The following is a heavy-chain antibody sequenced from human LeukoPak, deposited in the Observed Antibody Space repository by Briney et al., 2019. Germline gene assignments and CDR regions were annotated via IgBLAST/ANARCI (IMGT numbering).Heavy chain of an antibody. CDR3: ARDYYGSGSPLDY. D-gene: IGHD3-10*01. Sequence: SVKVSCKASGGTFSSYAISWVRQAPGQGLEWMGRIIPILGIANYAQKFQGRATITADKSTSTAYMELSSLRSEDTAVYYCARDYYGSGSPLDYWGQGTLVTVSS. CDR1: GGTFSSYA. V-gene: IGHV1-69*04. CDR2: IIPILGIA. J-gene: IGHJ4*02.